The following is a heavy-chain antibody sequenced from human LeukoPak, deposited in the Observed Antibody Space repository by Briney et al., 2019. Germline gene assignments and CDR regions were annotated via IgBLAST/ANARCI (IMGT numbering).Heavy chain of an antibody. V-gene: IGHV4-31*03. D-gene: IGHD2-21*02. CDR1: GASVTSGGYF. Sequence: SQTLSLTCTVSGASVTSGGYFWTWIRQHPGKGLEWIGYISNSGATAYNPSFKSRLFISLDTSKNQFSLRLSSVTAADTAVYYCARDVVVTSSPDAFDFWGQGTMVTVSS. CDR3: ARDVVVTSSPDAFDF. CDR2: ISNSGAT. J-gene: IGHJ3*01.